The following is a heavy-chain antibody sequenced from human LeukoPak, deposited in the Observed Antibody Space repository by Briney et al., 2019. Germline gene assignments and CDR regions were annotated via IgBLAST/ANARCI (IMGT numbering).Heavy chain of an antibody. Sequence: SETLSLTCAVYGGSSSGYYWSWIRQPPGKGLEWIGEINHSGSTNYNPSLKSRVTISVDTSKNQFSLKLSSVTAADTAVYYCARADMVRGVIRYFDYWGQGTLVTVSS. CDR1: GGSSSGYY. V-gene: IGHV4-34*01. CDR2: INHSGST. CDR3: ARADMVRGVIRYFDY. D-gene: IGHD3-10*01. J-gene: IGHJ4*02.